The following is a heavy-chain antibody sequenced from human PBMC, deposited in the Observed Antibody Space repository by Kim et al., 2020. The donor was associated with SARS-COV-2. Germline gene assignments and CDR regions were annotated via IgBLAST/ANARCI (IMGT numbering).Heavy chain of an antibody. Sequence: SETLSLTCAVYGGSFSGYYWSWIRQPPGKGLEWIGEINHSASTNYNPSLKSRVTISVDTSKNQFSLKLSSVTAADTAVYYCARGVVAAAGAYFDYWGQGTLVTVSS. CDR2: INHSAST. CDR1: GGSFSGYY. J-gene: IGHJ4*02. D-gene: IGHD6-13*01. CDR3: ARGVVAAAGAYFDY. V-gene: IGHV4-34*01.